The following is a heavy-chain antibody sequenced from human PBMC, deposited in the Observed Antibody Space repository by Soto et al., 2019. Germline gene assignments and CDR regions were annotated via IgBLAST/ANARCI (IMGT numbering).Heavy chain of an antibody. D-gene: IGHD3-10*01. CDR3: AKPLYYYGSGSAFDI. J-gene: IGHJ3*02. CDR2: IVGGGGST. CDR1: GFTFSSYT. Sequence: EEQLLESGGGLVQSGWSLRLSCAASGFTFSSYTMIWARQAPGKGLEWVSAIVGGGGSTYYADSVKGRFTISRDNSKNTLYLQMGSLRAEDTAVYYCAKPLYYYGSGSAFDIWGQGTMVTVSS. V-gene: IGHV3-23*01.